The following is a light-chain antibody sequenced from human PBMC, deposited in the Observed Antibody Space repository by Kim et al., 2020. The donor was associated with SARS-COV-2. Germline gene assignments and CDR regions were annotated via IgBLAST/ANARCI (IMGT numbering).Light chain of an antibody. CDR1: SLGGNY. CDR2: GKN. J-gene: IGLJ2*01. V-gene: IGLV3-19*01. CDR3: NSRDNSVNHVL. Sequence: ALGQTDRINCQDDSLGGNYPSWYQQKPGQAPVLVIYGKNTRPSGIPDRFSGSSSGNTASLTITGAQAEDEADYYCNSRDNSVNHVLFGGGTQLTVL.